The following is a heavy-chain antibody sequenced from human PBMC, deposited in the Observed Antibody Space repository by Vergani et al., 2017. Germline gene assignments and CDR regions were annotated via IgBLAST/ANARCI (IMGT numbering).Heavy chain of an antibody. J-gene: IGHJ6*03. CDR3: TRGSSNNGYGYYDSYMDV. Sequence: QVQLVQSGAEVKKPGSSVKVSCKASGGTFSSYAISWVRQAPGQGLEWMGGIIPIFGTANYAQKFQGRVSIPADETTSTAYMELSSLRSEDTAVYYCTRGSSNNGYGYYDSYMDVWRKGTTVTVYS. D-gene: IGHD4-11*01. CDR1: GGTFSSYA. V-gene: IGHV1-69*01. CDR2: IIPIFGTA.